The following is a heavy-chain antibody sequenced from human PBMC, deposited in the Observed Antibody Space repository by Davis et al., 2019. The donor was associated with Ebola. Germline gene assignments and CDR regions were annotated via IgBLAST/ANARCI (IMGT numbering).Heavy chain of an antibody. CDR3: AKDKKQWLSYFDL. V-gene: IGHV3-30*18. CDR2: ISYDGSNK. Sequence: GESLKISCAASGFTFSSYGMHWVRQAPGKGLEWVAVISYDGSNKYYADSVKGRFTISRDNSKNTLYLQMNSLRAEDTAVYYCAKDKKQWLSYFDLWGRGTLVTVSS. J-gene: IGHJ2*01. CDR1: GFTFSSYG. D-gene: IGHD6-19*01.